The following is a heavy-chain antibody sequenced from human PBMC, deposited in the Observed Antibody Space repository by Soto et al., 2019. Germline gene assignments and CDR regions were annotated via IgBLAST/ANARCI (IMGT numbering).Heavy chain of an antibody. Sequence: ASVKVSCKASGYRFLYYPLHWVRQAPGQRLEWMGWINLGNGNTEYSQNFQDRVTITGDTSANTVYLELSSLRSDDTAIYYCARETLCGGRCYVNTFDTWGQGTGVTVSP. CDR1: GYRFLYYP. D-gene: IGHD2-15*01. CDR2: INLGNGNT. V-gene: IGHV1-3*01. J-gene: IGHJ5*02. CDR3: ARETLCGGRCYVNTFDT.